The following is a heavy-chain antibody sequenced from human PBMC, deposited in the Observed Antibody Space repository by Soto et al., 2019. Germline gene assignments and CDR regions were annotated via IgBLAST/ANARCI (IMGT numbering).Heavy chain of an antibody. V-gene: IGHV1-46*03. CDR1: GYTFTSYY. D-gene: IGHD3-9*01. Sequence: ASVKVSCKASGYTFTSYYMHWVRQAPGQGLEWMGIINPSGGSTSYAQKFQGRVTMTRDTSTSTVYMELSSLRSEDTAVYYCAREMKLRYFDWDYYYYMDVWGKGTTITVSS. J-gene: IGHJ6*03. CDR2: INPSGGST. CDR3: AREMKLRYFDWDYYYYMDV.